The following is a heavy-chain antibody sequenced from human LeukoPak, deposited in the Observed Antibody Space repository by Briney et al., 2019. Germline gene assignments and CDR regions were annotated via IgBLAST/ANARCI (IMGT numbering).Heavy chain of an antibody. CDR1: GFTFSDYY. J-gene: IGHJ4*02. D-gene: IGHD4-17*01. CDR2: TSSSSSYT. V-gene: IGHV3-11*06. CDR3: AREYGDSVY. Sequence: GGSLRLSCAASGFTFSDYYMSWIRQAPGKGLEWVSYTSSSSSYTNYADSVKGRFTISRDNAKNSLYLQMNSLRAEDTAVYYCAREYGDSVYWGQGTLVTVSS.